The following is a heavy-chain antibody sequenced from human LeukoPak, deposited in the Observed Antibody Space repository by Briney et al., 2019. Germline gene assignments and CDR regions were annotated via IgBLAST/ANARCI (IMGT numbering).Heavy chain of an antibody. CDR1: GFTFDDYA. D-gene: IGHD3-22*01. J-gene: IGHJ4*02. V-gene: IGHV3-9*01. Sequence: GRSLRLSCAASGFTFDDYAMHSVRQAPGKGLEWVSGISWNSGSIGYADSVKGRFTISRDNAKNSLYLQMNSLRAEDTVLYYCAKVDSSGYYYGGGYFDYWGQGTLVTVSS. CDR3: AKVDSSGYYYGGGYFDY. CDR2: ISWNSGSI.